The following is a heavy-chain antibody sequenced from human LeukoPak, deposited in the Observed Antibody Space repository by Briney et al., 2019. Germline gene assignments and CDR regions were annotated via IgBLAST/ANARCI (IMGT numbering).Heavy chain of an antibody. J-gene: IGHJ4*02. CDR2: IYYSGST. D-gene: IGHD3-10*01. V-gene: IGHV4-39*01. CDR3: ARHAPYRILLWFGESYFDY. CDR1: GGSISSSSYY. Sequence: PSETLSLTCTVSGGSISSSSYYWGWIRQPPGKGLEWIGSIYYSGSTYYNPSLKSRVTISVDTSKNQFSLKLSSVTAADTAVYYCARHAPYRILLWFGESYFDYWGQGTLVTVSS.